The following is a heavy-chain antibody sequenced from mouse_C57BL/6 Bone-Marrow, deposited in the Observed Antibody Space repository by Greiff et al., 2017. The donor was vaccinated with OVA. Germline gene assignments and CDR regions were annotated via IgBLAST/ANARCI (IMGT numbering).Heavy chain of an antibody. CDR3: ARNYYDYDRGFAY. V-gene: IGHV1-63*01. J-gene: IGHJ3*01. CDR1: GYTFTNYW. CDR2: IYPGGGYT. D-gene: IGHD2-4*01. Sequence: QVQLKESGAELVRPGTSVKMSCKASGYTFTNYWIGWAKQRPGHGLEWIGDIYPGGGYTNYNEKFKGKATLTADKSSSTAYMQFSSLTSEDSAIYYCARNYYDYDRGFAYWGQGTLVTVSA.